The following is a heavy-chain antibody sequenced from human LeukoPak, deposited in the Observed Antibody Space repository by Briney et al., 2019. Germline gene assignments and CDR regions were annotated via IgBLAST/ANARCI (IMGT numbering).Heavy chain of an antibody. D-gene: IGHD3-3*01. J-gene: IGHJ4*02. Sequence: GGSLRLSCTASGFTFSNFAMSWVRQAPGKGLEWVSAISGNSDNTYYADSVKGRFTISRDNSKNTLYMQMSSLRAEDTAVFYCAKGWETSGHYNWFDCWGQGTLVTVSS. V-gene: IGHV3-23*01. CDR1: GFTFSNFA. CDR2: ISGNSDNT. CDR3: AKGWETSGHYNWFDC.